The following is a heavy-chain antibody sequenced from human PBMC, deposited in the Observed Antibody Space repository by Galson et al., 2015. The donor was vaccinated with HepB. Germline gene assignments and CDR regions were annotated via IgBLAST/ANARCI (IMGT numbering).Heavy chain of an antibody. J-gene: IGHJ6*02. CDR1: GFTFSSYS. V-gene: IGHV3-48*02. Sequence: SLRLSCAASGFTFSSYSMNWVRQAPGKGLEWVSYISSSSSTIYYADSVKGRFTISRDNAKNSLYLQMNSLRDEDTAVYYCARDPPPILTGYYRHYGMDVWGQGTTVTVSS. CDR2: ISSSSSTI. CDR3: ARDPPPILTGYYRHYGMDV. D-gene: IGHD3-9*01.